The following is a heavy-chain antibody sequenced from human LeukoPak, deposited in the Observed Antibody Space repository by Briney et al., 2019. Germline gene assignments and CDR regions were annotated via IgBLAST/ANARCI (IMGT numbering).Heavy chain of an antibody. J-gene: IGHJ4*02. CDR1: GFTFSTYN. Sequence: GGSLRLSCAASGFTFSTYNMNWVRQAPGKGLEWVSSISGSSSYIYYADSVKGRFSISRDNAKNSLYLQMNSLRAEDTAVYYCARGGYYGSGEGIDYWGQGTLGTVSS. D-gene: IGHD3-10*01. CDR3: ARGGYYGSGEGIDY. V-gene: IGHV3-21*01. CDR2: ISGSSSYI.